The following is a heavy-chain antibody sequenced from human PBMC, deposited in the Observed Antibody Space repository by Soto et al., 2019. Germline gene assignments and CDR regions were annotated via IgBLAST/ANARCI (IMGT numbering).Heavy chain of an antibody. Sequence: SETLSLTCSVSGYSVSNSNWWNWVRQPPGKGLEWLGEIYYSGSTNYNPSLKSRITMSIDKSKNQFSLYLNSVTAADTAVYYCARGILDYAGYLDYWGLGTLVT. D-gene: IGHD4-17*01. J-gene: IGHJ4*02. CDR1: GYSVSNSNW. CDR3: ARGILDYAGYLDY. CDR2: IYYSGST. V-gene: IGHV4-4*02.